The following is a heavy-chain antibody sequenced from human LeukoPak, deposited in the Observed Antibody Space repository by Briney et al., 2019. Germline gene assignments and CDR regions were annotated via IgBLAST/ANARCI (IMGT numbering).Heavy chain of an antibody. Sequence: PSETLSLTCTVSGYSISSGNYWGWIRQSPGEGLEWIGNIYHSGTTYYNPSLKSRVTISVDTSKNQFSLKLSSVTAADTAVYYCARGYGGHVDYWGQGTLVTVSS. CDR1: GYSISSGNY. J-gene: IGHJ4*02. V-gene: IGHV4-38-2*02. D-gene: IGHD4-23*01. CDR2: IYHSGTT. CDR3: ARGYGGHVDY.